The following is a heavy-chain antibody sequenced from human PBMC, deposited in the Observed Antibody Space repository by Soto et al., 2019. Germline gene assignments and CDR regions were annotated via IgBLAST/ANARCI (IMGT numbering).Heavy chain of an antibody. CDR3: ASAFDSSSGYYGDWFDP. J-gene: IGHJ5*02. Sequence: QVQLVESGGGVVQPGRSLRLSCAASGFTFSSYVMHWVRQAPGKGLEWVAVIRYDGSNKYYADSLKGRFTISRDNSMNTLYLQMNSLRVEDTAVYYCASAFDSSSGYYGDWFDPWGQGTLVTVSS. CDR1: GFTFSSYV. V-gene: IGHV3-33*01. CDR2: IRYDGSNK. D-gene: IGHD3-22*01.